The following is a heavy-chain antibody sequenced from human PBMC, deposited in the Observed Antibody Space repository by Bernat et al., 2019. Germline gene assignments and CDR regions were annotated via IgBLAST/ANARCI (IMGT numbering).Heavy chain of an antibody. Sequence: QVQLVESGGGVVQPGRSLRLSCAASGFTFSSYGMHWVRQAPGKGLEWVAVIWYDGSNKYYADSVKGRFTISRDNSKNTLYLQMNSLRAEDTAVYYCAKALSSWQLVLKVYYYYGMDVWGQGTTVTVSS. CDR1: GFTFSSYG. V-gene: IGHV3-33*06. J-gene: IGHJ6*02. CDR2: IWYDGSNK. CDR3: AKALSSWQLVLKVYYYYGMDV. D-gene: IGHD6-6*01.